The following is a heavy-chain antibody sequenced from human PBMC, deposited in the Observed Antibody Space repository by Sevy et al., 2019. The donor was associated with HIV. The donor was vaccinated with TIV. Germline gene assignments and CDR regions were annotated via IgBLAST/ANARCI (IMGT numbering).Heavy chain of an antibody. Sequence: SETLSLTCTVSGGSISSYYWSWIRHPPGKGLEWIGYIYYSGSTNYNPSLKSRVTISVDTSKNQFSLKLSSVTAADTAVYYCARDGQYGDYFDYWGQGTLVTVSS. CDR1: GGSISSYY. CDR2: IYYSGST. V-gene: IGHV4-59*01. CDR3: ARDGQYGDYFDY. D-gene: IGHD4-17*01. J-gene: IGHJ4*02.